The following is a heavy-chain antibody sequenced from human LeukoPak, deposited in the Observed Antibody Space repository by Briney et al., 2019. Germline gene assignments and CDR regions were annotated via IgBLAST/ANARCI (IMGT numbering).Heavy chain of an antibody. CDR2: ISANYGNT. V-gene: IGHV1-18*01. J-gene: IGHJ4*02. D-gene: IGHD3-10*01. CDR3: ARSTRKVWFGESYPY. Sequence: ASVKVSCKASGYTFTSYGISWVRQAPGQGLEWMGWISANYGNTNYAQKLQGRVTMTTDTSTSTAYMELRSLRSDDTAVYYCARSTRKVWFGESYPYWGQGTLVTVSS. CDR1: GYTFTSYG.